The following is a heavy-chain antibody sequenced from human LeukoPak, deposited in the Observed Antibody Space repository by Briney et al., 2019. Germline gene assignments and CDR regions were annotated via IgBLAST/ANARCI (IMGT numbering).Heavy chain of an antibody. V-gene: IGHV3-21*01. CDR3: ARDWAVTFGGVIVDIHAFDI. CDR2: ISSSSSYI. D-gene: IGHD3-16*02. J-gene: IGHJ3*02. Sequence: GGSLRLSCAASGFTFSPYAMNWVRQAPGKGLEWVSSISSSSSYIYYADSVKGRFTISRDNAKNSLYLQMNSLRAEDTAVYYCARDWAVTFGGVIVDIHAFDIWGQGTMVTVSS. CDR1: GFTFSPYA.